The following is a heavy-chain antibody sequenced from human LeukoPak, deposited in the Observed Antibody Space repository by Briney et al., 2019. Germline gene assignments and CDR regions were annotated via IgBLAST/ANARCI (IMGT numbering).Heavy chain of an antibody. Sequence: PGGSLRLSCAASGFTFSSYGMHWVRQAPGKGLEWVAVISYGGSNKYYADSVKGRFTISRDNSKNTLYLQMNSLRAEDTAVYYCAKGSYCSSSSCSCRDDYYYGMDVWGQGTTVTVSS. V-gene: IGHV3-30*18. D-gene: IGHD2-2*01. J-gene: IGHJ6*02. CDR3: AKGSYCSSSSCSCRDDYYYGMDV. CDR1: GFTFSSYG. CDR2: ISYGGSNK.